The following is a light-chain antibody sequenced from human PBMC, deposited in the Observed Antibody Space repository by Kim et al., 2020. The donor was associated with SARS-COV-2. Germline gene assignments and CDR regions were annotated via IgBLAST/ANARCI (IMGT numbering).Light chain of an antibody. J-gene: IGKJ5*01. CDR2: DTS. CDR1: QNINRY. Sequence: EIVLTQSPATLSLSPGERATHSCRASQNINRYLGWYQQKPGQAPRLLIYDTSNRATGIPARFSGSGSGTDFILTISSLEPEDFAVYYCQQHDNWPITFGQGTRLEIK. CDR3: QQHDNWPIT. V-gene: IGKV3-11*01.